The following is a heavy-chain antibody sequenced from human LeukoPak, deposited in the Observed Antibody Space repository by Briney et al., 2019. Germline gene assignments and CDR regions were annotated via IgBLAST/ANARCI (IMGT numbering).Heavy chain of an antibody. V-gene: IGHV3-23*01. Sequence: QTARSRRLSCAASGFTFSSYAMSWVRQAPGKWLEWDSAISGSGGITYYADSVKGRFTVSRDNSKYTLYLQMNSLRAEDTAVYYCAKAPGAWGYDSFEFWGQGTMVTVSS. J-gene: IGHJ3*01. CDR1: GFTFSSYA. CDR3: AKAPGAWGYDSFEF. CDR2: ISGSGGIT. D-gene: IGHD3-16*01.